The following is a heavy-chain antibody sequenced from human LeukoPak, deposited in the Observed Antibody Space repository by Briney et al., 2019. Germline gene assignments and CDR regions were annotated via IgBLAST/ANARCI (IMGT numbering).Heavy chain of an antibody. J-gene: IGHJ4*02. CDR2: ISGSGATT. Sequence: PGGSLRLSCAASGFTFSSYAMSWVRQAPGKGLEWVSAISGSGATTYYADSVKGRFTISRDNSKNTLYLQMNSLRAEDTAVYYCANDGQQWGLYYFDYWGQGTLVTVSS. D-gene: IGHD6-19*01. CDR3: ANDGQQWGLYYFDY. CDR1: GFTFSSYA. V-gene: IGHV3-23*01.